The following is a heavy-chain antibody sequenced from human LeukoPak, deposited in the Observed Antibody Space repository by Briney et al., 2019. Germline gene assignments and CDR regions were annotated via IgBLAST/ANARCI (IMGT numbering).Heavy chain of an antibody. J-gene: IGHJ4*02. CDR2: ISGSGGNT. V-gene: IGHV3-23*01. CDR3: AKDSLPTSGCRGYFDY. D-gene: IGHD6-25*01. Sequence: GGSLRLSCAASGFTFSTYAMTWVRQAPGKGLEWVSAISGSGGNTYYANSVKGRFTISRDNSTNTLYLQMNSLRAEDTAIYYCAKDSLPTSGCRGYFDYWGQGTLVTVSS. CDR1: GFTFSTYA.